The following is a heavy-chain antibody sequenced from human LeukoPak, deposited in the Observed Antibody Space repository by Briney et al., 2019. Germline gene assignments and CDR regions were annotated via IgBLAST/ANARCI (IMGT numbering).Heavy chain of an antibody. CDR2: IKQDGSEK. Sequence: GGSLRLSCAASGFTFSSYWMSWVRQAPGKGLEWVANIKQDGSEKYYVDSVKGRFTISRDNSKNTLYLQMNSLRAEDTAVYYCARGFGFTIFGVVIPDAFDIWGQGTMVTVSS. CDR1: GFTFSSYW. CDR3: ARGFGFTIFGVVIPDAFDI. J-gene: IGHJ3*02. D-gene: IGHD3-3*01. V-gene: IGHV3-7*04.